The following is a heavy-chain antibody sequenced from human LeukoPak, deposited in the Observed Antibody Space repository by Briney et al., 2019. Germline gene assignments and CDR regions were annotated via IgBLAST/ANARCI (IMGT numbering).Heavy chain of an antibody. CDR3: AKDLVGWLRGYFDY. D-gene: IGHD5-12*01. Sequence: GGSLRLSCAASGFIFSNDAMHWVRQAPGKGLEWVAFIWFDGSNKHYADSVKGRFTISRDNSKNTLYLQMNSLRAEDTAVYYCAKDLVGWLRGYFDYWGQGTLVTVSS. V-gene: IGHV3-30*02. CDR1: GFIFSNDA. CDR2: IWFDGSNK. J-gene: IGHJ4*02.